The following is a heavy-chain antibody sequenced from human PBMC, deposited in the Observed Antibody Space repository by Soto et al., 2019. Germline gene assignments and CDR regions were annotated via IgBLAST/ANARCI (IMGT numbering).Heavy chain of an antibody. D-gene: IGHD3-16*01. CDR2: INPNADTT. J-gene: IGHJ4*02. V-gene: IGHV1-46*01. CDR3: AREFGASRVFDH. CDR1: GYSFTDYF. Sequence: ASVKVSCKTSGYSFTDYFIHWVRQAPGQGLEWMGIINPNADTTNYAQKFQGRVTVTRDTSTSTVYMEFRSLRSEDTAVYFCAREFGASRVFDHWGQGTLVTVSS.